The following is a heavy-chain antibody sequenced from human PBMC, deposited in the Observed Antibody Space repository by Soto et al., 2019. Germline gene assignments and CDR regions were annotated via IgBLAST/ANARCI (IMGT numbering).Heavy chain of an antibody. D-gene: IGHD2-15*01. CDR2: INHSGST. J-gene: IGHJ3*02. Sequence: PSETLSLTCAVYGGSFSGYYWSWIRQPPGKGLEWIGEINHSGSTNYNPSLKSRVTISVDTSKNQFSLKLSSVTAADTAVYYCARGGGHCSGGSCYFAFDIWGQGTMVTVSS. V-gene: IGHV4-34*01. CDR3: ARGGGHCSGGSCYFAFDI. CDR1: GGSFSGYY.